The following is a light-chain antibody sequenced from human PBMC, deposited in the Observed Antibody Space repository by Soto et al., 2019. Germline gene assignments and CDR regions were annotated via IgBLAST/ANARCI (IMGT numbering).Light chain of an antibody. J-gene: IGKJ2*01. V-gene: IGKV3-15*01. CDR1: QSVSSN. CDR2: GAS. CDR3: QQSNNWPYT. Sequence: EIVMTQSPATLSVSPGERATLSCRASQSVSSNLAWYQQKPGQGPRLLLYGASTRATGIPARFSGSGSGTDFTLHISSLQSEDFAVYYCQQSNNWPYTFGQGTKLEIK.